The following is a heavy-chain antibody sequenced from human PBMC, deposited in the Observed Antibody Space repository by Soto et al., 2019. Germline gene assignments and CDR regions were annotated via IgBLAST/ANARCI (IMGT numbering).Heavy chain of an antibody. CDR2: INGDGSGR. J-gene: IGHJ3*02. CDR1: GFTFRSFW. D-gene: IGHD3-10*01. Sequence: EVQLVESGGDLVQSGGSLRLSCAASGFTFRSFWMHWVLQAPGEGLGWVARINGDGSGRNYADFGEGRFTISRDNAKNTLYLQMSSLIAEDTEVYYCIRDYGEPGSTKAFDIWGQGTVVTASS. V-gene: IGHV3-74*01. CDR3: IRDYGEPGSTKAFDI.